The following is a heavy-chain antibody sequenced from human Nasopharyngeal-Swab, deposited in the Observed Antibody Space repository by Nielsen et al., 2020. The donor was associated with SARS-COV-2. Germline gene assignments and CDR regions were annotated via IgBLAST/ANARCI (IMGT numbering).Heavy chain of an antibody. D-gene: IGHD6-19*01. V-gene: IGHV3-23*01. Sequence: GESLKISCAASGFTFSSYAMSWVRQAPGKGLEWVSAISGSGGSTYYADSVKGRLTISRDNSKNTLYLQMNSLRAEDTAVYYCAKGMGGVIAVAGVISGMDVWGQGTTVTVSS. CDR2: ISGSGGST. CDR1: GFTFSSYA. CDR3: AKGMGGVIAVAGVISGMDV. J-gene: IGHJ6*02.